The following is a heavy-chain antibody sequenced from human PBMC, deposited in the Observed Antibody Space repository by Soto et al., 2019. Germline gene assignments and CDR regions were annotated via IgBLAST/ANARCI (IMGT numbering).Heavy chain of an antibody. J-gene: IGHJ4*02. V-gene: IGHV4-61*01. D-gene: IGHD2-2*01. CDR3: ARVRTEYAGLDY. Sequence: PSETLSLTCTVSGGSVSSGSYYWSWIRQPPGKGLEWIGYIYYSGSTNYNPSLKSRVTISLDTSKNQFSLKLTSVTAADTAVYFCARVRTEYAGLDYWGQGTLVTVSS. CDR1: GGSVSSGSYY. CDR2: IYYSGST.